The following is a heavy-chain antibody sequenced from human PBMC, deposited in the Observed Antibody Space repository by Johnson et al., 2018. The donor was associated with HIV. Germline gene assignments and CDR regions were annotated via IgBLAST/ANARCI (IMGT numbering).Heavy chain of an antibody. CDR3: ARIRSGLKPGDAFDI. Sequence: VQLVESGGGLVQPGGYLRLSCAASGFTFSSYWMSWVRQAPGKGLEWVANIKQDGSEKYYADSVKGRFTISRDNSKNTLYLQMNSLRAEDTAVYYCARIRSGLKPGDAFDIWGQGTMVIVSS. J-gene: IGHJ3*02. V-gene: IGHV3-7*05. CDR2: IKQDGSEK. CDR1: GFTFSSYW. D-gene: IGHD3-3*01.